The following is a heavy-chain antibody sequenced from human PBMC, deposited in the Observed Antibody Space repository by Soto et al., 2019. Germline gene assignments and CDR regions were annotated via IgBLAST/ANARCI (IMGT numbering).Heavy chain of an antibody. J-gene: IGHJ6*02. V-gene: IGHV1-2*04. Sequence: ASVKVSCKASGYTFTGYYMHWVRQAPGQGLEWMGWINPNSGGTNYAQKFQGWVTMTRDTSISTAYMELSRLRSDDTAVYYCAREDKSRDATYYYYGMDVRGQGTTVTVSS. CDR3: AREDKSRDATYYYYGMDV. CDR2: INPNSGGT. D-gene: IGHD2-15*01. CDR1: GYTFTGYY.